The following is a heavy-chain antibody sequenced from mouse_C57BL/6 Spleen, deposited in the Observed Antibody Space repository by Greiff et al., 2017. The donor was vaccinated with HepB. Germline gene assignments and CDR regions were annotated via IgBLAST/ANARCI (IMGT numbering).Heavy chain of an antibody. D-gene: IGHD1-1*01. CDR3: ARPVVDYFDY. Sequence: VHVKQSGPELVKPGASVKISCKASGYSFTGYYMNWVKQSPEKSLEWIGEINPSTGGTTYNQKFKAKATLTVDKSSSTAYMQLKSLTSEDSAVYYCARPVVDYFDYWGQGTTLTVSS. V-gene: IGHV1-42*01. J-gene: IGHJ2*01. CDR1: GYSFTGYY. CDR2: INPSTGGT.